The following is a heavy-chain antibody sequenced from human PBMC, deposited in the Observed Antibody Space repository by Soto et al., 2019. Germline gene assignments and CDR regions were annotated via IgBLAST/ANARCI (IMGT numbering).Heavy chain of an antibody. CDR3: AKDSLLAYWNQDEDY. CDR2: ISGSGGST. CDR1: GFTFSSYA. D-gene: IGHD1-1*01. J-gene: IGHJ4*02. Sequence: GGSLRLSCAASGFTFSSYAMSWVRQAPGKGLEWVSAISGSGGSTYYADSVKGRFTISRDNSKNTLYLQMNSLRAEDTAVYYCAKDSLLAYWNQDEDYWGQGTLVTVSS. V-gene: IGHV3-23*01.